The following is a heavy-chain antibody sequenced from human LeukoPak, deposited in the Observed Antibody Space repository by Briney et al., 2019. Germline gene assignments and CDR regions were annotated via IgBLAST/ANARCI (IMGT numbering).Heavy chain of an antibody. CDR3: ARGGDHPTFLFQYMDV. D-gene: IGHD3-16*01. CDR1: GFTFSRYS. V-gene: IGHV3-21*06. Sequence: TGGSLRLSCAASGFTFSRYSMNWVRQAPGKGLEWVSSISTSSSYIYYADSVKGRFTISRDNAKNSLFLQMNSLRAEDTAVYYCARGGDHPTFLFQYMDVWGKGTTVTVSS. CDR2: ISTSSSYI. J-gene: IGHJ6*03.